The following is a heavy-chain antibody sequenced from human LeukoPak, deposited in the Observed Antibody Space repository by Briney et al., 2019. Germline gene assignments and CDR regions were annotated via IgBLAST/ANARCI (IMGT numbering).Heavy chain of an antibody. CDR1: GFTFSNYS. J-gene: IGHJ3*02. D-gene: IGHD2-15*01. V-gene: IGHV3-21*01. CDR3: ARDGICSGGSCYFLDAFDI. CDR2: ISSSSSYI. Sequence: GGSLRLSCAASGFTFSNYSMNWVRQAPGKGLEWVSSISSSSSYIYYADSVKGRFTISRDNAKYSLYLQMNSLRAEDTAVYYCARDGICSGGSCYFLDAFDIWGQGTMVTVSS.